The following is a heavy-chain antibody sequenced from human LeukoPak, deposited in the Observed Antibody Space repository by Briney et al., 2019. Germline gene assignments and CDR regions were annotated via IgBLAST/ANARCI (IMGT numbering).Heavy chain of an antibody. Sequence: GGSLRLSCAASGFTFSSYSMNWVRQAPGKGLEWVSSISSSSSYIYYADSVKGRFTISRDNAKNSLYLQMNSLRAEDTAVYYCARSSSRDGYNRIDYWGQGTLVTVSS. J-gene: IGHJ4*02. V-gene: IGHV3-21*01. CDR1: GFTFSSYS. CDR3: ARSSSRDGYNRIDY. CDR2: ISSSSSYI. D-gene: IGHD5-24*01.